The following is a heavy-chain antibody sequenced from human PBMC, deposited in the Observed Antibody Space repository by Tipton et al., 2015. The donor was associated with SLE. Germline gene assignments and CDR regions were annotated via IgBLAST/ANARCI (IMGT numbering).Heavy chain of an antibody. D-gene: IGHD1-26*01. V-gene: IGHV3-30-3*01. CDR1: GFTFSSYA. CDR2: ISYDGSNK. J-gene: IGHJ6*03. CDR3: ARDLTRRELRKNYYYMDV. Sequence: SLRLSCAASGFTFSSYAMHWVRQAPGKGLEWVAVISYDGSNKYYADSVKGRFTISRDNSKNTLYLQMNSLRAEDTAVYYCARDLTRRELRKNYYYMDVWGKGTTVTVSS.